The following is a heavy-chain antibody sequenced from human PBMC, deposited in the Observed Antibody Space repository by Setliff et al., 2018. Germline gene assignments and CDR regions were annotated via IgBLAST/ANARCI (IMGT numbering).Heavy chain of an antibody. V-gene: IGHV4-39*07. CDR2: IYYRGST. CDR1: GGSISSSSYY. J-gene: IGHJ4*02. D-gene: IGHD6-6*01. CDR3: ARQTGEQLVDY. Sequence: SCTVSGGSISSSSYYWGWIRQPPGKGLEWIGSIYYRGSTYYNPSLKSRVTTLVDTSKNHFSLKLSSVTAADTAVYYCARQTGEQLVDYWGQGTLVTVSS.